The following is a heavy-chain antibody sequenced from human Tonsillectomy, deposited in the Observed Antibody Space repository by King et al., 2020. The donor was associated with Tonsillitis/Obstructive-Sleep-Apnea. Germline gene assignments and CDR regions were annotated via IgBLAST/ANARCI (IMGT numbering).Heavy chain of an antibody. CDR1: GFIFSSYV. V-gene: IGHV3-30*03. Sequence: VQLVESGGGVVQPGRSLRLSCAASGFIFSSYVMHWVRQAPGKGLEWVAVISYDGSNKYYEDSVKGRFTISRDNSKNTLYLQMNSLRAEDTAVYYCATQYYDFWSTYYSYYGMDVWGQGTTVTVSS. CDR2: ISYDGSNK. CDR3: ATQYYDFWSTYYSYYGMDV. J-gene: IGHJ6*02. D-gene: IGHD3-3*01.